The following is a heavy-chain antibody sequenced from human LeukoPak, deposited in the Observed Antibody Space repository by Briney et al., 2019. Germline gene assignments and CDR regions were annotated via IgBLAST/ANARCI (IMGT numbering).Heavy chain of an antibody. V-gene: IGHV4-38-2*01. J-gene: IGHJ4*02. CDR1: GYSISSGYY. CDR2: IYHSGST. Sequence: SETLSLTCAVSGYSISSGYYWDWIRQPPGKGLEWIGSIYHSGSTYYNPSLKSRVTISVDTSKNQFSLKLSFVTAADTAVYYCARRRSSSSRTNYYFDYWGQGTLVTVSS. CDR3: ARRRSSSSRTNYYFDY. D-gene: IGHD6-6*01.